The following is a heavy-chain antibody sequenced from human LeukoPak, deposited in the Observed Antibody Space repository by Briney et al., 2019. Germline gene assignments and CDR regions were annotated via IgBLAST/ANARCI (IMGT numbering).Heavy chain of an antibody. D-gene: IGHD2-15*01. CDR1: GFTFDDYA. Sequence: GRSLRLSCAASGFTFDDYAMHWVRQASGKGLEWVSGISWNSGSIGYADSVKGRFTISRDNAKNSLYLQMNSLRAEDTALYYCAKENQYCSGGSCYHNWFDPWGQGTLVTVSS. CDR2: ISWNSGSI. CDR3: AKENQYCSGGSCYHNWFDP. V-gene: IGHV3-9*01. J-gene: IGHJ5*02.